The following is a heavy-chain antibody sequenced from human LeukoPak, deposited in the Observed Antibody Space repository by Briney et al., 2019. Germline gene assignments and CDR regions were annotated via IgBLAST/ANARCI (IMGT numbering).Heavy chain of an antibody. J-gene: IGHJ4*02. CDR3: ARTGGYDYSSLVY. CDR1: GGSFSGCY. D-gene: IGHD5-12*01. Sequence: PSETLSLTCAVYGGSFSGCYWSWIRQPPGKGLEWIGEINHSGSTNYNPSLKSRVTISVDTSKNQFSLKLSSVTAADTAVYYCARTGGYDYSSLVYWGQGTLVTVSS. CDR2: INHSGST. V-gene: IGHV4-34*01.